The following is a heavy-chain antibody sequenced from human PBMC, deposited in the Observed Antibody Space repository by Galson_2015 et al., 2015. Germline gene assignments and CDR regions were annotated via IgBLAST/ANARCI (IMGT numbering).Heavy chain of an antibody. V-gene: IGHV3-53*01. CDR2: LYSSGTT. Sequence: SLRLSCAASGFTVSRNYMSWVRQAPGKGLEWVSVLYSSGTTYYADSVKGRFTISRDYSKNTLYLEMNSLRAEDTAFYYCARVITSPADYYTPDGLDIWGQGTMVTVSS. CDR1: GFTVSRNY. J-gene: IGHJ3*02. D-gene: IGHD3-22*01. CDR3: ARVITSPADYYTPDGLDI.